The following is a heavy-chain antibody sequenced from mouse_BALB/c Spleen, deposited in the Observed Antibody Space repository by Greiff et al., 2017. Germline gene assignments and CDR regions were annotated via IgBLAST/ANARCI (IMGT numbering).Heavy chain of an antibody. V-gene: IGHV2-9*02. D-gene: IGHD2-4*01. CDR1: GFSFTSYG. Sequence: VKLMESGPGLVAPSQSLSITCTASGFSFTSYGVHWVRQPPGKGLEWLGVIWAGGSTNYNSALMSRLGISKDNSKSQVFLKMNSLQTDDTAMYYCASYDYDDAYWGQGTLVTVSA. J-gene: IGHJ3*01. CDR2: IWAGGST. CDR3: ASYDYDDAY.